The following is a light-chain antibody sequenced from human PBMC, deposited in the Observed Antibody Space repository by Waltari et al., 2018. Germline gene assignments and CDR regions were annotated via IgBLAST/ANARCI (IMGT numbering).Light chain of an antibody. Sequence: EIVLTQSPGTLSLSPGERATINCKSSQSVLYRSNNKNYLAWYQQKPGQPPKLLIYWASTRESGVPDRFSGSGSGTDFTLTISSLQAEDVAVYYCQQYYSTIFTFGPGTKVDVK. J-gene: IGKJ3*01. CDR3: QQYYSTIFT. V-gene: IGKV4-1*01. CDR2: WAS. CDR1: QSVLYRSNNKNY.